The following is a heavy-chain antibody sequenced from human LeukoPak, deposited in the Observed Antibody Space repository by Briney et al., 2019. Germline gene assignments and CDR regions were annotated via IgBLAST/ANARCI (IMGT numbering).Heavy chain of an antibody. Sequence: ASVKVSCKASGYTFTSYGISWVRQAPGQGLEWMGWISAYNGNTNYAQKLKSRVTTTTDTSTSTTYIELRSLRSDDTAVYYCARYNRGYYSGGNCDGDLDYWGQGTLVTVSS. J-gene: IGHJ4*02. CDR1: GYTFTSYG. CDR3: ARYNRGYYSGGNCDGDLDY. CDR2: ISAYNGNT. D-gene: IGHD2-15*01. V-gene: IGHV1-18*01.